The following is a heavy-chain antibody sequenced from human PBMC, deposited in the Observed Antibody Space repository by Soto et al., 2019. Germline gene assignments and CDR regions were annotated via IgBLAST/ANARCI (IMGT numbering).Heavy chain of an antibody. CDR2: ISSSGRFT. V-gene: IGHV3-11*03. Sequence: GGSLRLSCAASGFTFSDIFMTWIRQPPGKGLEWVSYISSSGRFTSYADSVKGRFTISRDNARNSLYLQMNSLRAEDTAVYYCASLRTGHYDILTGFGVLDIWGQGTMVTVSS. D-gene: IGHD3-9*01. CDR3: ASLRTGHYDILTGFGVLDI. J-gene: IGHJ3*02. CDR1: GFTFSDIF.